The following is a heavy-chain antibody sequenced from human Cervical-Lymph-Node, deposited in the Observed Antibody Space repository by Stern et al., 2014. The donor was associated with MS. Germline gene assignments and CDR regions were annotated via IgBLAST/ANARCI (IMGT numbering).Heavy chain of an antibody. V-gene: IGHV3-23*04. CDR2: IINNGGST. D-gene: IGHD6-19*01. CDR1: GFTFSSYA. J-gene: IGHJ4*02. CDR3: AKGDSSGWYNTFDY. Sequence: EMPLVASGGGLVQPGGSLRLSCAASGFTFSSYAMNWVRQAPGKGLEWVSMIINNGGSTSYADSVKGRFTISSDKSRNTVYLQMNSLRVEDTAIYYCAKGDSSGWYNTFDYWGQGTLVTVSS.